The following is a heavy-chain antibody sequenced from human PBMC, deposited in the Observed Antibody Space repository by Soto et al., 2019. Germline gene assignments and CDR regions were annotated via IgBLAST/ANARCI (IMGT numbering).Heavy chain of an antibody. V-gene: IGHV1-46*03. CDR2: INPNGGST. CDR3: TSGLASGDY. Sequence: QVQLVQPGAEVKKPRASVKFSCKASGYMITNFYIHWVRQAPGQGLEWIGIINPNGGSTNYAQNFQLRVTMTRDTSTSTVYMDLSSLRSEDTAVYYCTSGLASGDYWGQGTLITVSS. D-gene: IGHD6-6*01. CDR1: GYMITNFY. J-gene: IGHJ4*02.